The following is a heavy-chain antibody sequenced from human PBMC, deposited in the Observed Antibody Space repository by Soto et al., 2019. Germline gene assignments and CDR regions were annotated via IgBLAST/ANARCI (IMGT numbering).Heavy chain of an antibody. CDR3: ARDAAAAATSGMDV. D-gene: IGHD6-13*01. V-gene: IGHV1-69*01. J-gene: IGHJ6*02. Sequence: QVQLVQSGAEVKKPGYSVKVSCKASGGTFSTYGINWVRQAPGQGLEWMGGIIPIFDTTNYAQKFQGKFTITADESTSTVYMELSSLRSEDTDVYYCARDAAAAATSGMDVWGQGTTVTVSS. CDR2: IIPIFDTT. CDR1: GGTFSTYG.